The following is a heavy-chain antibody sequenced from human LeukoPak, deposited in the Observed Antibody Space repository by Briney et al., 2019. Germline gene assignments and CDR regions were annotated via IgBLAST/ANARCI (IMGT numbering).Heavy chain of an antibody. CDR1: GGSISSYY. CDR2: IDTSGSS. CDR3: ARVAMTTSYGMDV. V-gene: IGHV4-4*07. Sequence: SETLSLTCTVSGGSISSYYWSWIRQPAGKGLEWLARIDTSGSSNYNPSLKSRATLSVATSKNQFSLKLSSVTAADTAVYYCARVAMTTSYGMDVWGQGTKVTVSS. D-gene: IGHD4-17*01. J-gene: IGHJ6*02.